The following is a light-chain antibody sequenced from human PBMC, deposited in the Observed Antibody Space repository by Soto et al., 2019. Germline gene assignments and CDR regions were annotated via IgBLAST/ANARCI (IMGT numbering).Light chain of an antibody. V-gene: IGLV2-14*01. J-gene: IGLJ1*01. CDR3: TSYTSTSPLYV. CDR2: EVS. CDR1: NSDVGGYNY. Sequence: QSALTQPASVSGSPGQSITISCTGTNSDVGGYNYVSWYQQHPGKAPELMIYEVSHRPSGVSNRFSGSKSDNTASLTISGLQAEDEADYYCTSYTSTSPLYVFGTGTKLPVL.